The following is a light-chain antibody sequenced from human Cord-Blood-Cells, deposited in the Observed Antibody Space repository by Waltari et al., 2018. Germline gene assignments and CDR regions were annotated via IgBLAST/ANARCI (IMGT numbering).Light chain of an antibody. CDR1: SSDVGGYNY. CDR2: DVS. CDR3: SSYTSSSTLG. V-gene: IGLV2-14*01. J-gene: IGLJ3*02. Sequence: QSALTQPASVSGSPGQSITISCTGTSSDVGGYNYVSWYQQHPGKAPKLMIYDVSNRPSGVSNRFSGSKSGHTASLTISGLQAEDEADYYCSSYTSSSTLGFGGGTKLTVL.